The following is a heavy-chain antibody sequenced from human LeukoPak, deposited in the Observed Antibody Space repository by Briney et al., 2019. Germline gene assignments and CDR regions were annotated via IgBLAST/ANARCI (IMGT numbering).Heavy chain of an antibody. J-gene: IGHJ4*02. V-gene: IGHV4-31*03. CDR2: IYYSGST. CDR3: ARAVPVIRPYYFDY. D-gene: IGHD2-21*01. CDR1: GGSISSGGYY. Sequence: ASETLSLTCTVSGGSISSGGYYWSWIRQHPGKGLEWIGYIYYSGSTYYNPSLKSRVTISVDTSKNQFSLKLSSVTAADTAVYYCARAVPVIRPYYFDYWGQGTLVTVSS.